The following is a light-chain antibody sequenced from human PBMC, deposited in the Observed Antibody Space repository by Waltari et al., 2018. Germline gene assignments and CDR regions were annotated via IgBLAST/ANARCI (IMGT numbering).Light chain of an antibody. CDR1: QSVSSD. J-gene: IGKJ1*01. Sequence: TVMTQSPATLSVSPGDGATLSCRASQSVSSDLAWYQLKFGQAPRLLIYGASTRATGIPARFSGSGSGTEFTLTISSLQSEDSAVYYCQQYNKWPWTFGQGTKVEIK. CDR2: GAS. CDR3: QQYNKWPWT. V-gene: IGKV3-15*01.